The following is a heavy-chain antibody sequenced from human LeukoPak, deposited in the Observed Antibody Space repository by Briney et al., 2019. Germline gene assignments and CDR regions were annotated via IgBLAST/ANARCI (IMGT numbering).Heavy chain of an antibody. CDR1: GFTVSSNY. V-gene: IGHV3-23*01. D-gene: IGHD2-2*01. J-gene: IGHJ4*02. Sequence: PGGSLRLSCVASGFTVSSNYMSWVRQAPGKGLEWVSAISGSGGSTYYADSVKGRFTISRDNSKNTLYLQMNSLRAEDTAVYYCAKVNDYCSSTSCYSGIFDYWGQGTLVTVSS. CDR3: AKVNDYCSSTSCYSGIFDY. CDR2: ISGSGGST.